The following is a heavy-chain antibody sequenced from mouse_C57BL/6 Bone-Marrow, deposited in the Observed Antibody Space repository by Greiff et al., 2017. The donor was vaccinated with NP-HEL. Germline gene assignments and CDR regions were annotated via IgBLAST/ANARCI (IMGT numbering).Heavy chain of an antibody. V-gene: IGHV1-9*01. J-gene: IGHJ1*03. CDR3: ARRWNYYGSSDWYFDV. D-gene: IGHD1-1*01. CDR2: ILPGSGST. CDR1: GYTFTGYW. Sequence: QVTLKESGAELMKPGASVKLSCKATGYTFTGYWIEWVKQRPGHGLEWIGEILPGSGSTNYNEKFKGKATFTADTSSNTAYMQRSSLTTEDSAIYYCARRWNYYGSSDWYFDVWGTGTTVTVSS.